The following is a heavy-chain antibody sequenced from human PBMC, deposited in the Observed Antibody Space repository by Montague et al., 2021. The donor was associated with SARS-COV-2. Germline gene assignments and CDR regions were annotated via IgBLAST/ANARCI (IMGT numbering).Heavy chain of an antibody. Sequence: SETLPLTCTVSGGSITSYYYSWLRRSPGQGLEWIAYSYDGGAVNYNPSLWSQITISTDTSKNQLSLKVNSVTAADTAVYYCVRDHPYGGSRGAYDIWGQGTVVTVSS. D-gene: IGHD4-23*01. CDR1: GGSITSYY. CDR2: SYDGGAV. CDR3: VRDHPYGGSRGAYDI. V-gene: IGHV4-59*01. J-gene: IGHJ3*02.